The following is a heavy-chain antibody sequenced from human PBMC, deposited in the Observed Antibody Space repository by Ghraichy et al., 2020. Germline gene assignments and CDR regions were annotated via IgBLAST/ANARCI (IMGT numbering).Heavy chain of an antibody. CDR1: GFTFSSYA. CDR2: ISGSGGST. J-gene: IGHJ4*02. D-gene: IGHD6-19*01. CDR3: AKVGAHSQSVAVAGTGFDY. V-gene: IGHV3-23*01. Sequence: GGSLRLSCAASGFTFSSYAMRWVRQAPGKGLEWVSAISGSGGSTYYADSVKGRFTISRDNSKNTLYLQMNSLRAEDTAVYYCAKVGAHSQSVAVAGTGFDYWGQGTLVTVSS.